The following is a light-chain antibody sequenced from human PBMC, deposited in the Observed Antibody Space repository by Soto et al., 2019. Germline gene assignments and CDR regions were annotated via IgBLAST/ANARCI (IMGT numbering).Light chain of an antibody. CDR3: QQYNGYWT. CDR1: QSISDA. CDR2: EAS. V-gene: IGKV1-5*03. Sequence: DIQMTQSPSTLSASVGDRVTITCRASQSISDALAWYQQKPGKAPKLLSYEASKLKSGVPSRFSGSGSGTEYTLTISSLQPDDSASYCCQQYNGYWTFGQGTRVEIK. J-gene: IGKJ1*01.